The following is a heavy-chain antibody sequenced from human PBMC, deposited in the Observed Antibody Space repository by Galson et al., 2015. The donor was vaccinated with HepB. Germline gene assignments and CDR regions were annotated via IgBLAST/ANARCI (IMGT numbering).Heavy chain of an antibody. V-gene: IGHV3-64*01. CDR3: ARGLLPGIAVAFLY. J-gene: IGHJ4*02. CDR2: ISSNGGST. CDR1: GFTFSSYA. Sequence: SLRLSCAASGFTFSSYAMHWVRQAPGKGLEYVSAISSNGGSTYYANSVKGRFTISRDNSKNTLYLQMGSLRAEDMAVYYCARGLLPGIAVAFLYWGQGTLSPSPQ. D-gene: IGHD6-19*01.